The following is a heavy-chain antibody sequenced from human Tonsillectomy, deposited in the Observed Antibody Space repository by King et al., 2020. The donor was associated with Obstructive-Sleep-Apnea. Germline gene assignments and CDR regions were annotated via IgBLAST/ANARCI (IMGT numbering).Heavy chain of an antibody. J-gene: IGHJ4*02. D-gene: IGHD3-10*01. CDR3: AKSIITMIRGVIIEGYYFEY. Sequence: VQLVESGGGLVQPGGSLRLSCAVSGFTFSSYAMSWVRQAPGKGLEWVSGVSGSGDSTHYADSVKGRFTIARDNSKTTLYLQMNSLRAEDTAVYYCAKSIITMIRGVIIEGYYFEYWGQGTLVTVSS. CDR2: VSGSGDST. CDR1: GFTFSSYA. V-gene: IGHV3-23*04.